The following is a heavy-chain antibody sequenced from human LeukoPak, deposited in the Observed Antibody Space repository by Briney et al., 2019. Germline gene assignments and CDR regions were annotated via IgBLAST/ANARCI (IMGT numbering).Heavy chain of an antibody. Sequence: ASVTVSCKASGGTFSSYAISWVRQAPGQGLEWMGGIIPIFGTANYAQKFQGRVTITTDESTSTAYMELSSLRSEDTAVYYCARGTISTGYYYYYMDVWGKGTTVTVSS. J-gene: IGHJ6*03. CDR1: GGTFSSYA. D-gene: IGHD5-24*01. CDR2: IIPIFGTA. V-gene: IGHV1-69*05. CDR3: ARGTISTGYYYYYMDV.